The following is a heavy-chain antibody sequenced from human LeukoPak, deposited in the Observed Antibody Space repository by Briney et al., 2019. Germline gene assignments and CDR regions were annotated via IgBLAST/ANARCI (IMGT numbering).Heavy chain of an antibody. CDR2: INHSGST. V-gene: IGHV4-34*01. Sequence: SETLSLTCAVYGGSFSGYYWSWIRQPPGKGLEWIGEINHSGSTNYNPSLKSRVTISVDTSKNQFSLKLSSVTAADTAVYYCARGSPYYYGSGIDYWGQGTLVTVSS. CDR1: GGSFSGYY. CDR3: ARGSPYYYGSGIDY. J-gene: IGHJ4*02. D-gene: IGHD3-10*01.